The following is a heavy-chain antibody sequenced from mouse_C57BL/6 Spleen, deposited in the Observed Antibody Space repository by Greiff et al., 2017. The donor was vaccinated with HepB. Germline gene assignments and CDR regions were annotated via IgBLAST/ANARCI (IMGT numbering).Heavy chain of an antibody. CDR3: ARHDYGSSSYYFDY. Sequence: EVQVVESGGVLVKPGGSLKLSCAASGFTFSSYGMSWVRQTPDKRLEWVATISSGGSYTYYPDSVKGRFTISRDNAKNTLYLQMSSLKSEDTAMYYCARHDYGSSSYYFDYWGQGTTLTVSS. J-gene: IGHJ2*01. CDR2: ISSGGSYT. V-gene: IGHV5-6*01. CDR1: GFTFSSYG. D-gene: IGHD1-1*01.